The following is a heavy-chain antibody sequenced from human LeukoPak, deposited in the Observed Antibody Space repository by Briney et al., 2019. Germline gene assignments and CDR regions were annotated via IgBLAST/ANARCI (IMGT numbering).Heavy chain of an antibody. V-gene: IGHV4-34*01. CDR3: ASPPMDCSSTSCFPMDV. J-gene: IGHJ3*01. D-gene: IGHD2-2*01. CDR1: GGSFSGYY. Sequence: SETLSLTCAVYGGSFSGYYWSWIRQPPGKGLEWIGEINHSGSTNYNPSLKSRVTISVDTSKNQFSLKLSSVTAADTAVYYCASPPMDCSSTSCFPMDVWGQGTMVTVSS. CDR2: INHSGST.